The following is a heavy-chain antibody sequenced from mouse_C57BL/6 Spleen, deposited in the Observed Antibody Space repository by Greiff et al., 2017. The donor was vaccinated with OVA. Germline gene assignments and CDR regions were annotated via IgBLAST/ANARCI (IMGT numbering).Heavy chain of an antibody. Sequence: VQLQQPGAELVMPGASVKLSCKASGYTFTSYWMHWVKQRPGQGLEWIGEIDPSDSYTNYNQKFKGKSTLTVDKSSSTAYMQLSSLTSEDSAVYYCARFGYDDYWGQGTTLTVSS. D-gene: IGHD2-2*01. CDR3: ARFGYDDY. CDR1: GYTFTSYW. V-gene: IGHV1-69*01. CDR2: IDPSDSYT. J-gene: IGHJ2*01.